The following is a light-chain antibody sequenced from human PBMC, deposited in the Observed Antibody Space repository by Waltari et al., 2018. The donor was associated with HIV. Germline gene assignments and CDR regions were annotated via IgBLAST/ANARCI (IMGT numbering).Light chain of an antibody. CDR1: SNDVGGFTY. CDR2: EVR. CDR3: TSYASSSSLL. V-gene: IGLV2-14*01. J-gene: IGLJ2*01. Sequence: QSALTQPATVSGSPGPSITISCTGGSNDVGGFTYVSWYQHLPGKAPKLIIYEVRNRPSGVSNRFSGSKSGNTASLTISGLQAEDEADYYCTSYASSSSLLFGGGTKLTVL.